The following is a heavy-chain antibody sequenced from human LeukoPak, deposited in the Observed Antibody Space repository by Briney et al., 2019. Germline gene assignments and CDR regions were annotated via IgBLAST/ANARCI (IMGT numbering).Heavy chain of an antibody. V-gene: IGHV4-34*01. Sequence: SETLSLTCAVYGGSFSGYYWSWIRQPPGKGLEWSGEINHCGSTNYNPSLKSRVTISVDTSKNQFSLKLSSVTAADTAVYYCAKAAAGGYYYYYYMDVWGKGTTVTVSS. CDR2: INHCGST. J-gene: IGHJ6*03. D-gene: IGHD6-13*01. CDR1: GGSFSGYY. CDR3: AKAAAGGYYYYYYMDV.